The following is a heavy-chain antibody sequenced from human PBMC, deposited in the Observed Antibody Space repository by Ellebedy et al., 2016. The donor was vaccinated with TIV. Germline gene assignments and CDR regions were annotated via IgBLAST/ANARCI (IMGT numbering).Heavy chain of an antibody. Sequence: GESLKISXAASGFTFDDYGMSWVRQAPGKGLEWVSGINWNGGSTGYVDSVKGRFTISRDNAKNSPYLQMNSLRAEDSALYYCARAMGPCSGGTCEPFDYWGQGTLVTVSS. CDR2: INWNGGST. CDR3: ARAMGPCSGGTCEPFDY. D-gene: IGHD2-15*01. CDR1: GFTFDDYG. J-gene: IGHJ4*02. V-gene: IGHV3-20*04.